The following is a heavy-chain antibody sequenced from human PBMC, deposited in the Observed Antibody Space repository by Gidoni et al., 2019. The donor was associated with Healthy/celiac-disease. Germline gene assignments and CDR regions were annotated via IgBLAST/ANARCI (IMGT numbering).Heavy chain of an antibody. CDR2: IYTSGST. D-gene: IGHD5-18*01. J-gene: IGHJ4*02. CDR1: GCSISSYY. Sequence: QVQLQESGPGLVKPSETLSLTCTVSGCSISSYYWSWIRQPAGKGLEWIGRIYTSGSTNYNPSLKSRVTMSVDTSKNQFSLKLSSVTAADTAVYYCARETDTAMVSSFDYWGQGTLVTVSS. CDR3: ARETDTAMVSSFDY. V-gene: IGHV4-4*07.